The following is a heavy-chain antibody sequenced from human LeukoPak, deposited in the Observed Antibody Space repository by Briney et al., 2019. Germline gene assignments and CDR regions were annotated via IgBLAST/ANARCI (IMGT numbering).Heavy chain of an antibody. CDR1: GYTFTMYY. J-gene: IGHJ4*02. V-gene: IGHV1-18*04. CDR2: ISAYNGNT. Sequence: ASVKVSCKASGYTFTMYYIHWVRQAPGQELEWMGWISAYNGNTNYAQKLQGRVTMTTDTSTSTAYMELRSLRSDDTAVYYCARGDYYDSSGYHPYWGQGTLVTVSS. CDR3: ARGDYYDSSGYHPY. D-gene: IGHD3-22*01.